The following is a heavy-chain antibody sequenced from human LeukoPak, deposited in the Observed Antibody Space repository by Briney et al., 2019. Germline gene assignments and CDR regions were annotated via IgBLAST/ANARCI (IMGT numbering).Heavy chain of an antibody. V-gene: IGHV4-39*07. J-gene: IGHJ4*02. Sequence: SETLSLTCTVSGGSISSSSYYWGWIRQPPGKGLEWIGSIYYSGSTYYNPSLKSRVTISVDTSKNQFSLKLSSVTAADTAVYYCARYTSQPIIAAAGFDYWGQGTLVTVSS. CDR2: IYYSGST. CDR1: GGSISSSSYY. CDR3: ARYTSQPIIAAAGFDY. D-gene: IGHD6-13*01.